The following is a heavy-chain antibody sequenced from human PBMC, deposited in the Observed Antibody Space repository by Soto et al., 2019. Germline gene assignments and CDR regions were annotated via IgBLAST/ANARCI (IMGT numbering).Heavy chain of an antibody. Sequence: QVQLVESGGGVVQPGRSLRLSCAASGFTFSSYAIHWVRQAPGKGLEWVALISYDGSNKYYTDSVKGRFTISRDNSKKTMYLQMNSLRAEDTAVYYCARHKRDLRFLEWSYYFDYWGQGTLVTVSS. D-gene: IGHD3-3*01. CDR1: GFTFSSYA. CDR2: ISYDGSNK. CDR3: ARHKRDLRFLEWSYYFDY. V-gene: IGHV3-30-3*01. J-gene: IGHJ4*02.